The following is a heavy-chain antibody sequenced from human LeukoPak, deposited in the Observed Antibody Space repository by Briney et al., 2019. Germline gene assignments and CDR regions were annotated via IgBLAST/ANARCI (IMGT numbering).Heavy chain of an antibody. CDR2: IKSDGSST. Sequence: GGSLRLSCAASGFTFSSCWMYWVRQAPGKGLVWVSRIKSDGSSTNYADSVKGRFTISRDNAKNTLYLQMNSLRVEDTAVYYCTKGSLGAFDIWGQGTMVTVSS. J-gene: IGHJ3*02. CDR3: TKGSLGAFDI. CDR1: GFTFSSCW. D-gene: IGHD1-26*01. V-gene: IGHV3-74*01.